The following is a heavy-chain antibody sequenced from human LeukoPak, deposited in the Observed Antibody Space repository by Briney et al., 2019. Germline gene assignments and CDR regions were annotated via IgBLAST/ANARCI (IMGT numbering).Heavy chain of an antibody. V-gene: IGHV6-1*01. D-gene: IGHD6-13*01. CDR2: TYYRSKWYN. J-gene: IGHJ5*02. CDR1: GDSVSSNSAA. CDR3: ARDEGLSSSSWIRGFDP. Sequence: SQTLSPTCAISGDSVSSNSAAWNWIRQSPSRGLEWLGRTYYRSKWYNDYAVSVKSRITINPDTSKNQFSLQLNSVTSEDTAVYYCARDEGLSSSSWIRGFDPWGQGTLVTVSS.